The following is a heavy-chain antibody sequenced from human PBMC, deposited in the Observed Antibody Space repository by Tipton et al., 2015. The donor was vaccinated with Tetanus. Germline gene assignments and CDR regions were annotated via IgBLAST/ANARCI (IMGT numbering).Heavy chain of an antibody. CDR1: GFTFDDYA. J-gene: IGHJ3*02. V-gene: IGHV3-9*01. CDR2: ISWNVGSI. Sequence: SLRLSCAASGFTFDDYAMHWVRQTPGKGLEWVSGISWNVGSIGYADSVKGRFTISRDNAKNPLYLQMNSLRAEDTAFYYCAKDIGDIVVVPTAPAFDIWGQGTMVTVSS. D-gene: IGHD2-2*01. CDR3: AKDIGDIVVVPTAPAFDI.